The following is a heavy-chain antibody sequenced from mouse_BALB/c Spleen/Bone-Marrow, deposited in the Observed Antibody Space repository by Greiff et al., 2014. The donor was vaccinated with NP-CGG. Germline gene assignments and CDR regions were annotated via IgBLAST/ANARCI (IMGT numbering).Heavy chain of an antibody. Sequence: ESGPGLVKPSQSLSLTCTVTGYSITSDYAWNWIRQFPGNKLEWMGYINYRGSTSYNPSLKSRISISRETSKNQFFLQLNSVTTKDTATYYCARSSYVMAYWGQGTSVTVSS. CDR2: INYRGST. V-gene: IGHV3-2*02. CDR1: GYSITSDYA. J-gene: IGHJ4*01. CDR3: ARSSYVMAY.